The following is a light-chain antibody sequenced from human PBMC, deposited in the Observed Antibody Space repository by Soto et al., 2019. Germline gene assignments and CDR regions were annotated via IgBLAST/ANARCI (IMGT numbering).Light chain of an antibody. Sequence: EIVLTQSPATLSLSPGERATLSCRASQSVSSYLAWYQQKPGQAPRLLIYDASNKATGIPARFSGSGSGTDFTLHISSLEPEDFAVYYCRQRSNWPPNTFGQGTKVEIK. CDR1: QSVSSY. CDR3: RQRSNWPPNT. V-gene: IGKV3-11*01. CDR2: DAS. J-gene: IGKJ1*01.